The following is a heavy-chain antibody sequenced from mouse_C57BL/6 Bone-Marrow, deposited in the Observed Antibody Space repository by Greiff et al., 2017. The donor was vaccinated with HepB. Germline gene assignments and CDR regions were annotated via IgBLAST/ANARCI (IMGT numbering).Heavy chain of an antibody. D-gene: IGHD2-4*01. V-gene: IGHV2-5*01. CDR1: GFSLTRYG. CDR3: AKKGDYDDGFAY. Sequence: VQLQESGPGLVQPSQSLSITCTVSGFSLTRYGVHWARQSPGKGLEWLGVIWRGGSTDYNAAFMSRLSITKDNSKSQVFFKMNSLQADDTDIYYCAKKGDYDDGFAYWGQGTLVTVSA. J-gene: IGHJ3*01. CDR2: IWRGGST.